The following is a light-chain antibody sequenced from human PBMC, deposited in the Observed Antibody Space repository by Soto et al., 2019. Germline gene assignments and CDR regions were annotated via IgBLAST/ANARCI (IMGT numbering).Light chain of an antibody. J-gene: IGKJ5*01. V-gene: IGKV3-20*01. CDR1: QSVSSSY. CDR3: QQYGSSPIT. CDR2: GAS. Sequence: EIVLTQSPGTLSLSPGERATLSCRASQSVSSSYLAWYQQKPGQAPRLLIYGASTRATGIPARFSGSGSRTDFTLTISRLEPEDFAVYYCQQYGSSPITFGQGTRLEIE.